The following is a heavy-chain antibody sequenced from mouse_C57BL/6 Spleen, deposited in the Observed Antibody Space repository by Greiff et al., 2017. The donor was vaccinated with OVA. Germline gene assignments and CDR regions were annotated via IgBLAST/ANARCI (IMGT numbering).Heavy chain of an antibody. CDR2: IYPRSGNT. CDR3: ARGDGGFAY. V-gene: IGHV1-81*01. Sequence: VQLQQSGAELARPGASVKLSCKASGYTFTSYGISWVKQRTGQGLEWIGEIYPRSGNTYYNGKFKGKATLTADKSSSTAYMQLNSLTSEDSAVYYCARGDGGFAYWGQGTLVTVSA. D-gene: IGHD3-3*01. J-gene: IGHJ3*01. CDR1: GYTFTSYG.